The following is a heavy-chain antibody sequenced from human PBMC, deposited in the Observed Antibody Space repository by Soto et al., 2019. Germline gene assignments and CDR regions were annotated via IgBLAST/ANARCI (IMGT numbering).Heavy chain of an antibody. J-gene: IGHJ6*02. V-gene: IGHV4-39*01. CDR2: IYYRGST. CDR3: ARRPFVVVPPRYGTEVLYYYYGMDV. CDR1: GGSISSSSYY. Sequence: QLQLQESGPGLVKPSETLSLTCTVSGGSISSSSYYWGWIRQPPGKGLEWIGSIYYRGSTYYNPSLKSRVTISVDTSKNQFSLKLSSGTAADTAVYYCARRPFVVVPPRYGTEVLYYYYGMDVWGQGTTVTVSS. D-gene: IGHD2-2*01.